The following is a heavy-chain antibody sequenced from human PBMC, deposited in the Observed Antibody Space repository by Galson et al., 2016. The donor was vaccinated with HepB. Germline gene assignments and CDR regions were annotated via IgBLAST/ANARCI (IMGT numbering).Heavy chain of an antibody. Sequence: TLSLTCDVSGGSISSGSNSWHWIRQSPGKGLEWIGYIYHSGTTFYNPSLKSRVTIPVDRSKNQFSLKLTSVTAADTAVYYCARGAYSGHGLAFWGQGTLVTVSS. CDR2: IYHSGTT. CDR3: ARGAYSGHGLAF. V-gene: IGHV4-30-2*06. CDR1: GGSISSGSNS. D-gene: IGHD5-12*01. J-gene: IGHJ4*02.